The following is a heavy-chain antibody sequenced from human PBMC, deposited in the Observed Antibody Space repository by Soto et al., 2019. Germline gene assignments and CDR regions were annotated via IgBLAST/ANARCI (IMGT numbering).Heavy chain of an antibody. CDR2: IYWNDDK. J-gene: IGHJ6*02. Sequence: QITLKESGPTLVNPTQTLTLTCTFSGFSLSTSGVGVGWIRQPPGKALEWLALIYWNDDKRYSPSLKSRLTITKDTSKNQVVLTMTNMDPVDTATYYCAHRKDFWGPADYYYYYGMDVWGQGTTVTVSS. CDR1: GFSLSTSGVG. CDR3: AHRKDFWGPADYYYYYGMDV. V-gene: IGHV2-5*01. D-gene: IGHD3-3*01.